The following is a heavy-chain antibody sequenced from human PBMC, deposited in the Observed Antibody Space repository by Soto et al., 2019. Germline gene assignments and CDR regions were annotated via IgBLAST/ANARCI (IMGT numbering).Heavy chain of an antibody. CDR3: ARAYSEREWFDT. CDR2: IYYSGST. CDR1: GGSISSYY. D-gene: IGHD3-16*01. J-gene: IGHJ5*02. V-gene: IGHV4-59*01. Sequence: SETLALTCTVSGGSISSYYWSWIRQPPGKGLEWIGYIYYSGSTNYNPYLKSRVTISVDTSKKQFSLKLRSVTAADTAVYYCARAYSEREWFDTCGQGTMVTVS.